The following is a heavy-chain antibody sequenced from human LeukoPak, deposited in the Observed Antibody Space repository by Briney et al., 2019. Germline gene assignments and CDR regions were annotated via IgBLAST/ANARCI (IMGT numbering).Heavy chain of an antibody. CDR3: ASQKYYYDSSGYHFHDPFDY. V-gene: IGHV4-34*01. Sequence: SETLSLTCAVYGGSFSGYYWSWIRQPPGKGLEWIGEINPSGSTNYNPSLKSRVTISVDTSKNQFSLKLSSVTAADTAVYYCASQKYYYDSSGYHFHDPFDYWGQGTLVTVSS. J-gene: IGHJ4*02. D-gene: IGHD3-22*01. CDR1: GGSFSGYY. CDR2: INPSGST.